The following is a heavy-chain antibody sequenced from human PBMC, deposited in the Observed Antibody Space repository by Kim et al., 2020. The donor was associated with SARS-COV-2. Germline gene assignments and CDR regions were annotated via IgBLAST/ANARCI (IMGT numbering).Heavy chain of an antibody. Sequence: SETLSLTCAVYGGSFSGYYWSWIRQPPGKGLEWIGEINHSGSTNYNPSLKSRVTISVDTSKNQFSLKLSSVTAADTAVYYCARGRRYCSSTSCSYFDYWGQGTLVTVSS. CDR2: INHSGST. CDR1: GGSFSGYY. CDR3: ARGRRYCSSTSCSYFDY. V-gene: IGHV4-34*01. J-gene: IGHJ4*02. D-gene: IGHD2-2*01.